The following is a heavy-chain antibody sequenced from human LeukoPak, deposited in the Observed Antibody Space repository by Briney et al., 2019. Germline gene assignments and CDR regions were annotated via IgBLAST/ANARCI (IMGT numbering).Heavy chain of an antibody. Sequence: GGSLRLSCAASGFTVSSNYMSWVRQAPGKGLEWVSVIYSGGSTYYADSVKGRFTISRDNSKNTLYLQMNSLRAEDTAVYYCAKGYCSSTSCYVGLFDYWGQGTLVTVSS. D-gene: IGHD2-2*01. J-gene: IGHJ4*02. CDR1: GFTVSSNY. CDR3: AKGYCSSTSCYVGLFDY. V-gene: IGHV3-66*01. CDR2: IYSGGST.